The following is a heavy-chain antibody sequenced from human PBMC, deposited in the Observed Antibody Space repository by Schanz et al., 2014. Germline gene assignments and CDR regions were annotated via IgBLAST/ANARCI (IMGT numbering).Heavy chain of an antibody. D-gene: IGHD1-26*01. V-gene: IGHV4-4*07. CDR2: IYTSGST. CDR1: GGSISTYY. CDR3: ARYTGAYFDY. Sequence: QVQLQESGPGLVKPSETLSLTCTVSGGSISTYYWSWIRQPAGKGLEWIGRIYTSGSTNYNPSLKRRVTMSVDPSKNQFSRRLSSVTAADTAVYYCARYTGAYFDYWGQGTLVTVSS. J-gene: IGHJ4*02.